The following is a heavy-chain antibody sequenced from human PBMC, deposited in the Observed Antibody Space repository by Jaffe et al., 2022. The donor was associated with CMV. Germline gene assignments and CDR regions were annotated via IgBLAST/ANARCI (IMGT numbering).Heavy chain of an antibody. CDR1: GFTVSSNY. Sequence: EVQLVESGGGLIQPGGSLRLSCAASGFTVSSNYMSWVRQAPGKGLEWVSVIYSGGSTYYADSVKGRFTISRDNSKNTLYLQMNSLRAEDTAVYYCARDSAVWGSGYYYANYGMDVWGQGTTVTVSS. D-gene: IGHD3-22*01. CDR3: ARDSAVWGSGYYYANYGMDV. J-gene: IGHJ6*02. CDR2: IYSGGST. V-gene: IGHV3-53*01.